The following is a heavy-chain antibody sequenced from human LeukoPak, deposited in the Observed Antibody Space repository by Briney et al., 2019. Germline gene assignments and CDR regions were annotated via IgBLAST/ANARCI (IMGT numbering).Heavy chain of an antibody. V-gene: IGHV3-21*01. CDR2: ISSSSSYI. Sequence: PGGSLRLSCAASGFTFSSYSMNWVRQAPGKGLEWVSSISSSSSYIYYADSVKGRFTISRDNAKNSLYLQMSSLRAEDTAVYYCARELRSIAVVVDYWGQGTLVTVSS. D-gene: IGHD6-19*01. CDR1: GFTFSSYS. CDR3: ARELRSIAVVVDY. J-gene: IGHJ4*02.